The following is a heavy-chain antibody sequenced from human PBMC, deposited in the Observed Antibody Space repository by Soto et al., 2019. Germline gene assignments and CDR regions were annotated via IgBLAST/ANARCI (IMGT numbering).Heavy chain of an antibody. CDR3: ARERGSRQKESAP. D-gene: IGHD1-26*01. CDR1: GFPFNTYA. V-gene: IGHV3-33*01. CDR2: IWYDGSNK. J-gene: IGHJ1*01. Sequence: RVSCGAAGFPFNTYALHWVLQPPGKGLEWVAVIWYDGSNKYYADSVRGRFTISRDNSKNTVYLQMNSLRAEDTALYYCARERGSRQKESAPRGQGTLVTVSS.